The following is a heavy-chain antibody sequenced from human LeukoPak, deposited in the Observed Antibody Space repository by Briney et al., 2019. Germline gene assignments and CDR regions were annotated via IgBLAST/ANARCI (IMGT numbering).Heavy chain of an antibody. D-gene: IGHD6-19*01. CDR2: LYSDGST. CDR1: EFTVSSHY. J-gene: IGHJ4*02. V-gene: IGHV3-66*01. Sequence: GGSLRLSCAASEFTVSSHYMSWVRQAPGKGLEWVSVLYSDGSTYYADSVKDRFTISRDNSKNTLYLQMNSLRAEDMAVYYCARMLAVAGIVGGDYFDSWGQGTLVTVSS. CDR3: ARMLAVAGIVGGDYFDS.